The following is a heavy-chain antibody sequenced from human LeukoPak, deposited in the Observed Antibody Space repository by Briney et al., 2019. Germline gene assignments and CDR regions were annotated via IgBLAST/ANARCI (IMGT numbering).Heavy chain of an antibody. Sequence: SSETLSLTCTVSGGSISTYYWSWIRQTPETGLEWIGDVYHSGSTNYNPSLKSRVTISVDTSKNQFSLKLTSMTAADTAVYHCARVTPSFAHNWFDPCGQGTLVIVSS. CDR2: VYHSGST. J-gene: IGHJ5*02. CDR1: GGSISTYY. CDR3: ARVTPSFAHNWFDP. V-gene: IGHV4-4*08. D-gene: IGHD3-10*01.